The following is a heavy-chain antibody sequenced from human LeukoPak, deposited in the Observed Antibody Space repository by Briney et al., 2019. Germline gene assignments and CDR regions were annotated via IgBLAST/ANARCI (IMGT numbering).Heavy chain of an antibody. J-gene: IGHJ6*03. V-gene: IGHV3-7*01. CDR3: ARARCDSSGYHSDYYYYYYMDV. CDR2: IKEDGGEK. CDR1: GFTFSSFW. Sequence: PGGSLRLSCAASGFTFSSFWMSWIRQAPGKGLEWVANIKEDGGEKYYVDSVKGRFTISRDNAKNSLYLQMNNLKAEDTAMYYCARARCDSSGYHSDYYYYYYMDVWGKGTTVTVSS. D-gene: IGHD3-22*01.